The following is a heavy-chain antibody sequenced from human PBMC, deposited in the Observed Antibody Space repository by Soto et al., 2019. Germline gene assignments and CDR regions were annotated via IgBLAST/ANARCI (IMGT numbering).Heavy chain of an antibody. CDR1: GGSISSSSYY. CDR2: IYYSGST. D-gene: IGHD6-13*01. CDR3: ARIRRSHSSSWYGPRPYYYYGMDV. V-gene: IGHV4-39*01. J-gene: IGHJ6*02. Sequence: SETLSLTCTVSGGSISSSSYYWGWIRQPPGKGLEWIGSIYYSGSTYYNPSLKSRVTISVDTSKNQFSLKLSSVTAADTAVYYCARIRRSHSSSWYGPRPYYYYGMDVWGQGTTVTVSS.